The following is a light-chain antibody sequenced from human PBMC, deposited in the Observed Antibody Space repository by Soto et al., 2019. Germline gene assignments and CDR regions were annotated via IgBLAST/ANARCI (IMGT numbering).Light chain of an antibody. Sequence: DIQMTQSPSTLSASVGDRVTITCRASQTISFSLAWYQQKPGKAPKLLIYDASTLQSGVPSRFIGSGSGTDFTLTITSLQPEDFATYYCQQSYSFLSFAGGTKVDIK. V-gene: IGKV1-5*01. J-gene: IGKJ4*01. CDR1: QTISFS. CDR2: DAS. CDR3: QQSYSFLS.